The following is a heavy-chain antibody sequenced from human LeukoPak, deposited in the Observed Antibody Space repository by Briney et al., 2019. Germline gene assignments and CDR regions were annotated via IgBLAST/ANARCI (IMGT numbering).Heavy chain of an antibody. V-gene: IGHV3-21*01. J-gene: IGHJ6*03. CDR1: GFSFSSYD. CDR2: ISSSGTYI. D-gene: IGHD2-15*01. CDR3: ARGQGYCSSSRCSPGYYMDV. Sequence: PGRSLRLSCAAAGFSFSSYDMNWVRQAPGKGMEWVARISSSGTYIDYTDSVKGRFTISRDNAESSLSLQINSLRAEDTALYYCARGQGYCSSSRCSPGYYMDVWGKGATVTVFS.